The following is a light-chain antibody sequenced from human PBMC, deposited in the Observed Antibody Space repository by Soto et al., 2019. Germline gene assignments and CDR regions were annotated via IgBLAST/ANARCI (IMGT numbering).Light chain of an antibody. Sequence: QSMLTQPPSASGTPGQRVTISCSGRSSNIGANPVNWYQQLPGMAPTVLIYSNDQRPPGVPDRFSGSKSGTSASLAISGLQSEDEADYYCATWDDSVYGPVFGGGTQLTVL. V-gene: IGLV1-44*01. CDR3: ATWDDSVYGPV. J-gene: IGLJ2*01. CDR1: SSNIGANP. CDR2: SND.